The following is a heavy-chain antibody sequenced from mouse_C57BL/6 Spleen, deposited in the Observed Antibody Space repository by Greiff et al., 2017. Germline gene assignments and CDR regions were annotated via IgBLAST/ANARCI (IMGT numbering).Heavy chain of an antibody. J-gene: IGHJ2*01. V-gene: IGHV1-59*01. CDR3: ARGDDYYGSSFYFDY. CDR1: GYTFTRYW. CDR2: IDTSDSYT. D-gene: IGHD1-1*01. Sequence: QVQLKQPGAELVRPGTSVKLSCKASGYTFTRYWMHWVKQRPGQGLAWLGVIDTSDSYTNYNQKFKGKATLTVDTSSSTAYMQLSSLTSEDSAVYYCARGDDYYGSSFYFDYWGQGTTLTVSS.